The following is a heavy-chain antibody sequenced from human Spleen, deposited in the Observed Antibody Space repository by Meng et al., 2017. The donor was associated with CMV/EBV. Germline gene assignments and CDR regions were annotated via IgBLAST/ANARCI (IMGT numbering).Heavy chain of an antibody. V-gene: IGHV1-2*02. D-gene: IGHD6-6*01. Sequence: DSVKVTCKASGYTFTGYYMHWVRQAPGQGLEWMGWINPNSGGTNYAQKFQGRVTMTRDTSISTAYMELSRLRPDDTAVYYCARDDDEYSSAVRYWGQGTLVTVSS. CDR2: INPNSGGT. J-gene: IGHJ4*02. CDR1: GYTFTGYY. CDR3: ARDDDEYSSAVRY.